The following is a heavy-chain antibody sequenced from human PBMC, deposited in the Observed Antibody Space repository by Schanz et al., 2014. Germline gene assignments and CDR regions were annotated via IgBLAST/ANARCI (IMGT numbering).Heavy chain of an antibody. CDR3: ARDRDQWDGNYLDY. D-gene: IGHD1-26*01. Sequence: QVQLVQSGGEVKTPGASVKVSCKASGYTFTRSGISWVRQAPGQGLEWMGWIGGSDGNTNFAPQIQGRGTMTTDTSTSTVYMELRSLTSADSAVYYCARDRDQWDGNYLDYWGQGTLVTVSS. J-gene: IGHJ4*02. CDR1: GYTFTRSG. V-gene: IGHV1-18*01. CDR2: IGGSDGNT.